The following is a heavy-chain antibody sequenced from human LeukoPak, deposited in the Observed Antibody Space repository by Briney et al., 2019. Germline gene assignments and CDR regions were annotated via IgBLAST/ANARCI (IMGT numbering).Heavy chain of an antibody. J-gene: IGHJ4*02. Sequence: GGSLRLSCAASGFTFSSYWMSWVRQAPGKGLEWVANIKQDGSEKYYVDSVKGRFTISRDNAKNSLYLQMNSLRAEDTAVYYCARDPGGVVVVAATKPFDYWGQGTLVTVSS. V-gene: IGHV3-7*01. CDR2: IKQDGSEK. CDR3: ARDPGGVVVVAATKPFDY. D-gene: IGHD2-15*01. CDR1: GFTFSSYW.